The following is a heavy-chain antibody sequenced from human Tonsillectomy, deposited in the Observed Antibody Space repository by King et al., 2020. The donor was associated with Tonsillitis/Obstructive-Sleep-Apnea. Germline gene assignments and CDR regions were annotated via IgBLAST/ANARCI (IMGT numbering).Heavy chain of an antibody. D-gene: IGHD1-26*01. CDR2: IDPSDFYT. V-gene: IGHV5-10-1*03. CDR3: AGYLRGSYHDTAFDI. J-gene: IGHJ3*02. CDR1: GYSFTSYW. Sequence: VQLVESGEEVKKPGESLRISCKGSGYSFTSYWISWVRQMPGKGLEWMGKIDPSDFYTDYTPSFQGHVTISVDKSISTAYLQWSSLKASDTAIYYCAGYLRGSYHDTAFDIWGQGPMVTVSS.